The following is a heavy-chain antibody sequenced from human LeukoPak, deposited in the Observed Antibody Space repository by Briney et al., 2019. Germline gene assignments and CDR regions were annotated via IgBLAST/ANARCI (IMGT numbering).Heavy chain of an antibody. J-gene: IGHJ6*03. CDR2: INVDSGGT. CDR3: ARDEGYYNYMDV. V-gene: IGHV1-2*02. CDR1: RYSFTDYY. Sequence: ASVKVSCKASRYSFTDYYMHWVRLAPGQGLEWMGWINVDSGGTKYAEKFQGRVTMTRDTSISTAYMELSRLRSDDTAVYYCARDEGYYNYMDVWGKGTTVSVSS.